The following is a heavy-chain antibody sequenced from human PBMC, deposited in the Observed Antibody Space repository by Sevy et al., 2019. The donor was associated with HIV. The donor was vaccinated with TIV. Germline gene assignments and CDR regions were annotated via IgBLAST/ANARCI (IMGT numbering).Heavy chain of an antibody. V-gene: IGHV4-39*01. CDR3: ASLPRGGVLYYFDF. CDR1: GGSISSSSYY. Sequence: SETLSLTCTVSGGSISSSSYYWGWIRQPPGKELEWIGNIYYTGNTYYNPSLKSRVTISVDTSKNQFSLRLSSVSAADTAVYYCASLPRGGVLYYFDFWGQGTLVTVSS. CDR2: IYYTGNT. D-gene: IGHD3-10*01. J-gene: IGHJ4*02.